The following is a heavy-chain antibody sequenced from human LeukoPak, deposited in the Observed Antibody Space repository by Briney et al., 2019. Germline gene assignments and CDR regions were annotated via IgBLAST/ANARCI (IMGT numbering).Heavy chain of an antibody. D-gene: IGHD4-17*01. Sequence: PSQTLSLXCTVSGGSISSGDYYWSWIRQPPGKGLEWIGYIYYSGITYYNPSLKSRVTISVDTSKNQFSLKLSSVTAADTAVYYCARDLHTPGDYGDCGSPPNWFDPWGQGTLVTVSS. CDR2: IYYSGIT. CDR1: GGSISSGDYY. J-gene: IGHJ5*02. V-gene: IGHV4-30-4*08. CDR3: ARDLHTPGDYGDCGSPPNWFDP.